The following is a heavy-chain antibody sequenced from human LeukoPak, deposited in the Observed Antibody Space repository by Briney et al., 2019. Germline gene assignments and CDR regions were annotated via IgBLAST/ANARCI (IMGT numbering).Heavy chain of an antibody. CDR3: ARDGYIVVVPAASWADYYYMDV. CDR2: IGSNGGST. D-gene: IGHD2-2*01. V-gene: IGHV3-64*01. CDR1: GFTFSSYA. J-gene: IGHJ6*03. Sequence: GGSLRLSCAASGFTFSSYAMHWVRQAPGKGLEYVSAIGSNGGSTYYANSVKGRFTISRDNSKNTLYLQMGSLRAEDMAVYYCARDGYIVVVPAASWADYYYMDVWGKGTTVTVSS.